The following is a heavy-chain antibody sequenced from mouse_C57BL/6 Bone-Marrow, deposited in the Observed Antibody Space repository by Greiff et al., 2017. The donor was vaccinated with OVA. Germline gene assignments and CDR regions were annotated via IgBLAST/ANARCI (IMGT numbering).Heavy chain of an antibody. J-gene: IGHJ3*01. V-gene: IGHV5-12*01. Sequence: DVMLVESGGGLVQPGGSLKLSCAASGFTFSDYYMYWVRQTPEKRLEWVAYISNGGGSTYYPDTVKGRFTISRDNAKNTLYLQMSRLKSEDTAMYYCARQGPIYYGNWFAYWGQGTLVTVSA. CDR3: ARQGPIYYGNWFAY. D-gene: IGHD2-1*01. CDR1: GFTFSDYY. CDR2: ISNGGGST.